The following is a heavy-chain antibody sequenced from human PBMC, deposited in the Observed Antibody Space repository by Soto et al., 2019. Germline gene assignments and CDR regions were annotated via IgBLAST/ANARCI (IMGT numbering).Heavy chain of an antibody. CDR1: GGSISSYY. CDR3: ARQGPLVVPAAMEYYYYYYMDV. V-gene: IGHV4-59*08. J-gene: IGHJ6*03. D-gene: IGHD2-2*01. CDR2: IYYSGST. Sequence: SETLSLTCTVSGGSISSYYWSWIRQPPGKGLEWIGYIYYSGSTNYNPSLKSRVTISVDTSKNQFSLKLSSVTAADTAVYYCARQGPLVVPAAMEYYYYYYMDVWGKGTTVTVSS.